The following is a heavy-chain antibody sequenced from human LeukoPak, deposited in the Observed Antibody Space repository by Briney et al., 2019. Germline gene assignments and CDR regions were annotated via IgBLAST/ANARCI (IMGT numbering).Heavy chain of an antibody. D-gene: IGHD3-10*01. CDR3: ARALHGYYGSGSYYN. V-gene: IGHV4-61*02. CDR1: GGSISSGSYY. J-gene: IGHJ4*02. Sequence: PSQTLSLTCTVSGGSISSGSYYWSWIRQPAGKGLEWIGRIYTSGSTNYNPSLKSRVTISVDTSKNQFSLKLSSVTAADTAVYYCARALHGYYGSGSYYNWGQGTLVTVSS. CDR2: IYTSGST.